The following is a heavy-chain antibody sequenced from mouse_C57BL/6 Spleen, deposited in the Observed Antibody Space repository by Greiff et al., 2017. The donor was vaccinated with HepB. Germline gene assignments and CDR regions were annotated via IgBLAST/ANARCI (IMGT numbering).Heavy chain of an antibody. CDR1: GYTFTEYT. J-gene: IGHJ2*01. D-gene: IGHD2-3*01. V-gene: IGHV1-62-2*01. CDR3: ARHVDYDGYPYYFDY. Sequence: QVHVKQSGAELVKPGASVKLSCKASGYTFTEYTIHWVKQRSGQGLEWIGWFYPGSGSIKYNEKFKDKATLTADKSSSTVYMELSRLTSEDSAVYFCARHVDYDGYPYYFDYWGQGTTLTVSS. CDR2: FYPGSGSI.